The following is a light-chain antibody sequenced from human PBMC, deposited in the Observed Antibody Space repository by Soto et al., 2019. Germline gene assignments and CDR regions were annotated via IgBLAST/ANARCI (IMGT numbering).Light chain of an antibody. CDR2: EVR. CDR1: SRDVGSYNR. CDR3: RSCTSNGTDV. J-gene: IGLJ1*01. V-gene: IGLV2-14*02. Sequence: QSVLPQPASMSGCHGQSITISCTGGSRDVGSYNRVSWYQQHPGKTPKLMISEVRDRPSGVSNLFSGSKSGNTASLTISGFQAYDGADYYCRSCTSNGTDVSGNGTKVTV.